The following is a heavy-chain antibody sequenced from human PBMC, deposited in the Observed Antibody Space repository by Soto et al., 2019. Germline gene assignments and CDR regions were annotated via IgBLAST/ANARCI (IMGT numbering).Heavy chain of an antibody. Sequence: PGPAVKVSAKCSGYGFTTYCVVWVRQMPGKGLEWMGIIYPGDSDTRYSPSFQGQVTISADKSISTAYLQWSSLKASDTAMYYCARHPNCSSTSCYGRVTAPLDYWGQGTLVTVSS. CDR1: GYGFTTYC. J-gene: IGHJ4*02. CDR3: ARHPNCSSTSCYGRVTAPLDY. CDR2: IYPGDSDT. D-gene: IGHD2-2*01. V-gene: IGHV5-51*01.